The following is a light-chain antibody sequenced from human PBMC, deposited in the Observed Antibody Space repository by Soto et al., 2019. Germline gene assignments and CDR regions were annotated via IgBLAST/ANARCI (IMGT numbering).Light chain of an antibody. CDR3: QQYSERWT. CDR1: QSVYSN. Sequence: VVMTQSPATLSVSPGERATLSCRASQSVYSNLAWYQQKPGQAPRLLISGASTRATGIPARFSGSGSGKEFTLTISSLQSEDFAVYFCQQYSERWTFGQGTKMEIK. V-gene: IGKV3-15*01. J-gene: IGKJ1*01. CDR2: GAS.